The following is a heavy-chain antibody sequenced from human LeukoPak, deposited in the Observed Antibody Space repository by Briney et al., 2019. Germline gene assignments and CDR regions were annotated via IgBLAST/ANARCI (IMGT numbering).Heavy chain of an antibody. CDR1: GGTFSSYA. J-gene: IGHJ6*03. V-gene: IGHV1-69*06. CDR2: IIPIFGTA. D-gene: IGHD3-10*01. Sequence: GSSVKVSCKASGGTFSSYAISWVRQAPGQGLEWMGGIIPIFGTANYAQKFQGRVTITADKSTSTAYMELSSLRSEDTAVYYCARGRFGELPYYYMDVWGKGTTVTISS. CDR3: ARGRFGELPYYYMDV.